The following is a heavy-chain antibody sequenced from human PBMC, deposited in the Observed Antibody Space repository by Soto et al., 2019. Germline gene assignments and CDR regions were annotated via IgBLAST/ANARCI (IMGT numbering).Heavy chain of an antibody. V-gene: IGHV2-70*01. CDR3: ARIDARYDSSGYPFDY. CDR1: GFSLRTSVLC. Sequence: GPTLLNTTQTLTLTCTFSGFSLRTSVLCVSWIRQPPGKALEWLALIDWDDDKYYSTSLKTRLTISKDTSKNQVVLTMTNMDPVDTATYYCARIDARYDSSGYPFDYWGQGTLVTVSS. J-gene: IGHJ4*02. D-gene: IGHD3-22*01. CDR2: IDWDDDK.